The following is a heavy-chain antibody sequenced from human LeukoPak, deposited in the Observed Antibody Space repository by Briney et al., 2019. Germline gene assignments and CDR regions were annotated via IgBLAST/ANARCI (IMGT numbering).Heavy chain of an antibody. CDR2: IYYSGST. D-gene: IGHD3-3*01. Sequence: SETLSLTCTVSGGSISSYYWSWIRQPPGKGLEWIGYIYYSGSTNYNPSLKSRVTISVDTSKNQFSLKLSSVTAADTAVYYCARGGGRFLKWLPDYFDYWGQGTLVTVSS. CDR1: GGSISSYY. V-gene: IGHV4-59*01. J-gene: IGHJ4*02. CDR3: ARGGGRFLKWLPDYFDY.